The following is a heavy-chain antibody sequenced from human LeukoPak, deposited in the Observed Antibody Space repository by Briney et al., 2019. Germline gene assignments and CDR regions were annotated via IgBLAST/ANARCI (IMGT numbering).Heavy chain of an antibody. D-gene: IGHD6-19*01. V-gene: IGHV1-8*03. Sequence: PVASVKVSCKASGYTFTSYDINWVRQATGQGLEWMGWMNPNSGNTGYAQKFQGRVTITRNTSTSTAYMELSSLRSEDTAVYYCARGRYLRAGTNQHFDYWGQGTLVTVSS. CDR2: MNPNSGNT. CDR1: GYTFTSYD. CDR3: ARGRYLRAGTNQHFDY. J-gene: IGHJ4*02.